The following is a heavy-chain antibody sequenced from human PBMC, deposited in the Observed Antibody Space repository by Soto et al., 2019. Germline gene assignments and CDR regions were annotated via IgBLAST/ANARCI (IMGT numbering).Heavy chain of an antibody. CDR2: IKSKTDGGTT. Sequence: GGSLRLSCAASGFTFSHAWMSWVRQAPVKGLEWVGRIKSKTDGGTTDYAAPVKGRFTISRDDSKNTLYLQMNSLKTEDTAVYYCTTDLSGYGGNSVADYWGQGTLVTVSS. V-gene: IGHV3-15*01. D-gene: IGHD6-25*01. CDR1: GFTFSHAW. CDR3: TTDLSGYGGNSVADY. J-gene: IGHJ4*02.